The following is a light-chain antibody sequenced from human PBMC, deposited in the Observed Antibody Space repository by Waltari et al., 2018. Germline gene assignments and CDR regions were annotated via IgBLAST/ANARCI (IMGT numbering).Light chain of an antibody. CDR2: HAS. J-gene: IGKJ1*01. Sequence: IVLTQSPGTLSLSPGERATLSCRASQSLSKYLAWYQQKPGQAPRLLNYHASSRAAGIPDRFSGSGSGTDFSLTISRLEPEDFAVYYCQHDESLPVTFGQGTKVEIK. CDR3: QHDESLPVT. CDR1: QSLSKY. V-gene: IGKV3-20*01.